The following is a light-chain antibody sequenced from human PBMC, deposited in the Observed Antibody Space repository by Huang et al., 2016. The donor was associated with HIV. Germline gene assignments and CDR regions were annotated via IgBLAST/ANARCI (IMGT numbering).Light chain of an antibody. CDR2: AAS. Sequence: DIRMTQSPSSLSASVGDRVTITCRASQGISNSLAWFQQKPGKAPKSLIYAASRLLSGVPSKFSGRGSGTDFTLTISSLQPDDFATYYCQQYHKYPLTFGPGTKVDLK. CDR1: QGISNS. J-gene: IGKJ3*01. V-gene: IGKV1-16*02. CDR3: QQYHKYPLT.